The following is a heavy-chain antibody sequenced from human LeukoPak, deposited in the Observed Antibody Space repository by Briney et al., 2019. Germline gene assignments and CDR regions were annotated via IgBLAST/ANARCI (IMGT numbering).Heavy chain of an antibody. D-gene: IGHD6-19*01. V-gene: IGHV3-23*01. CDR1: GFTFSSHG. CDR3: AKDRVAVAVTTYYFDY. J-gene: IGHJ4*02. Sequence: PGGSLRLSCAASGFTFSSHGMNWVRQAPGKGLEWVSGISPSGDILYYADSVKGQFTISRDNSKNTLYLQMNSLRAEDTAVYYCAKDRVAVAVTTYYFDYWGQGTLVTVSS. CDR2: ISPSGDIL.